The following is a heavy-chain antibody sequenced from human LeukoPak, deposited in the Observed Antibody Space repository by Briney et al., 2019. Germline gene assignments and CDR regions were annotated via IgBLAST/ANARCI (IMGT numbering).Heavy chain of an antibody. J-gene: IGHJ2*01. CDR1: GGSISSSSYY. CDR2: IYYSGST. D-gene: IGHD3-22*01. V-gene: IGHV4-39*01. Sequence: SETPSLTCTVSGGSISSSSYYWGWIRPPPGQGLEWIGSIYYSGSTYYNPSLKSRVTISVDTSKNQFSLKLSSVTAADTAVYYCARPRYYYDSSGYYYPSWYFDLWGRGTLVTVSS. CDR3: ARPRYYYDSSGYYYPSWYFDL.